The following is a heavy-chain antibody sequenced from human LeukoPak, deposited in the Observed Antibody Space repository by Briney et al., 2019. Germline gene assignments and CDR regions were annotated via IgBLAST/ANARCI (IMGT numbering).Heavy chain of an antibody. CDR2: IYYSGST. Sequence: ETLSLTCTVSGGSISSYYWSWIRQPPGKGLEWIGYIYYSGSTNYNPSHKSRVTISVDTSKNQFSLKLSSVTAADTAVYYCARHDGTTSSWYRGGYYYYGMDVWGQGTTVTVSS. CDR1: GGSISSYY. V-gene: IGHV4-59*08. D-gene: IGHD6-13*01. J-gene: IGHJ6*02. CDR3: ARHDGTTSSWYRGGYYYYGMDV.